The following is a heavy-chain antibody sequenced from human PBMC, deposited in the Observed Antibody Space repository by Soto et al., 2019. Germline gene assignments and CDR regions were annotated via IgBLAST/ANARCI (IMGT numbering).Heavy chain of an antibody. Sequence: QIQLVESGGDVLQPGKSLRLSCAASGFNFGFFGMHWVRQAPGKGLEWVAFISGDGINTQYADSVRGRFTLSRDYSRKTMYLKMDSLRDEDTALYYCARGNLSFDFDSWGLGTLVTVSS. CDR1: GFNFGFFG. CDR2: ISGDGINT. CDR3: ARGNLSFDFDS. V-gene: IGHV3-30*03. J-gene: IGHJ4*02. D-gene: IGHD1-26*01.